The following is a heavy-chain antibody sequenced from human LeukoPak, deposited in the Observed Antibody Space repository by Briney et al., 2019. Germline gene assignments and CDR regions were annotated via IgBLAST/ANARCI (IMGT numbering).Heavy chain of an antibody. CDR2: ISWNSGSI. CDR3: AKDSGSTPGAVYYDYMDV. D-gene: IGHD5/OR15-5a*01. V-gene: IGHV3-9*01. J-gene: IGHJ6*03. Sequence: GGSLTLSCTVSGFTFDDYSMDWVRQPPGKGLEWVCCISWNSGSIGYPDSVRGRFTIYRDNAKNSLYPKMNSLKTEDTALYYGAKDSGSTPGAVYYDYMDVWGKGTTVTISS. CDR1: GFTFDDYS.